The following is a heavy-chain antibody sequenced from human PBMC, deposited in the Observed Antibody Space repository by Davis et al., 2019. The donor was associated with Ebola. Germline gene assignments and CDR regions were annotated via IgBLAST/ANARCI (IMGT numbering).Heavy chain of an antibody. Sequence: GESLKISCEASGFTFRDYGIHWVRQAPGKGLEWVSVISYDGRDTHYADSVKGRFTISRDNAKNTVFLQMNRLRLEDTAVYYCAKGYSGRYPSVRTFDYWGQGTLVTVSS. CDR2: ISYDGRDT. J-gene: IGHJ4*02. CDR1: GFTFRDYG. CDR3: AKGYSGRYPSVRTFDY. D-gene: IGHD1-26*01. V-gene: IGHV3-30*18.